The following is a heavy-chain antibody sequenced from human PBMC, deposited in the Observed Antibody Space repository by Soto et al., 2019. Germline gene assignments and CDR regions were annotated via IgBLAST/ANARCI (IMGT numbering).Heavy chain of an antibody. J-gene: IGHJ4*02. V-gene: IGHV4-4*02. CDR2: IYHSGST. CDR1: GDSISSNYW. CDR3: ARAPHGGRYFDWSLTRYPNHFDY. Sequence: PSETLSLTCAVSGDSISSNYWWSWVRQPPGKGLEWIGEIYHSGSTNYYPSLRSRVTISVDKSKNQFSLKLNSLTAADTAVYYCARAPHGGRYFDWSLTRYPNHFDYWGQGTLVTVSS. D-gene: IGHD3-9*01.